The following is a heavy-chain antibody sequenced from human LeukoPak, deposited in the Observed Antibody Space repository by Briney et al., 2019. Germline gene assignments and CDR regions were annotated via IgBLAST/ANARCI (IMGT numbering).Heavy chain of an antibody. CDR1: GFTFSSYE. D-gene: IGHD3-3*01. CDR2: ISSSGSTI. Sequence: PGGSLRLSCAASGFTFSSYEMNWVRQAPGKGLEWVSYISSSGSTIYYADSVKGRFTISRDNAKNSLYLQMNSLRAEDTAVYYCARDFWSGRSPFDYWGQGTLVTVSS. V-gene: IGHV3-48*03. J-gene: IGHJ4*02. CDR3: ARDFWSGRSPFDY.